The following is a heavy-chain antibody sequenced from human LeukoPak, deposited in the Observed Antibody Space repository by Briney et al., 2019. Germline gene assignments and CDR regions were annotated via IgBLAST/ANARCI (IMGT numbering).Heavy chain of an antibody. CDR2: IYPGDSDT. V-gene: IGHV5-51*01. CDR3: ARLLPDGMGTFDY. CDR1: GYSFTTYW. J-gene: IGHJ4*02. Sequence: GESLEISCKGSGYSFTTYWIGWVRQMPGKGLEWMGIIYPGDSDTRYSPSFQGQVTISVDKSINTAYLQWSSLKASDTGMYLCARLLPDGMGTFDYWGQGTLVTVSS. D-gene: IGHD2-2*01.